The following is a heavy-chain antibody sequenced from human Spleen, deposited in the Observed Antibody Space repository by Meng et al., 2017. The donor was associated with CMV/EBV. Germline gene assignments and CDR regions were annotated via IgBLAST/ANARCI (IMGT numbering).Heavy chain of an antibody. J-gene: IGHJ4*02. CDR1: GFTFSSSA. V-gene: IGHV3-23*01. Sequence: GGSMRLSCAASGFTFSSSAMSWVRQAPGKGLEWVSAITASGGSTYHADSVRGRFTISRDNSKNTLYLQLNSLRVEDTAVYYCAKALRSSWYRENYDYWGQGTLVTVSS. CDR3: AKALRSSWYRENYDY. CDR2: ITASGGST. D-gene: IGHD6-13*01.